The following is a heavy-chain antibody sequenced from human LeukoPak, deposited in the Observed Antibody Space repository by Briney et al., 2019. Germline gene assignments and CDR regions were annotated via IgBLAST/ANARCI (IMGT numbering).Heavy chain of an antibody. D-gene: IGHD6-6*01. J-gene: IGHJ4*02. V-gene: IGHV1-18*01. Sequence: ASVKVPCKASGYTFTSYGISWVRQAPGQGLEWMGWISAYNGNTNYAQKLQGRVTMTTDTSTSTAYMELRSLRSDDTAVYYCARGASIAARPPVDYWGQGTLVTVSS. CDR1: GYTFTSYG. CDR2: ISAYNGNT. CDR3: ARGASIAARPPVDY.